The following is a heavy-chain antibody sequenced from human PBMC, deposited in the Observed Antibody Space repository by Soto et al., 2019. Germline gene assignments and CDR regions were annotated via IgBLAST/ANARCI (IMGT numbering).Heavy chain of an antibody. J-gene: IGHJ4*02. V-gene: IGHV5-51*01. CDR3: ARGPSGSFPFDN. Sequence: RGESLKISCQASGYNFNSYWIGWVRQGPGKGLEWMGMIFPADSETRNSPSLQGQVTISADKSINTAHLQWRSLKASDTAIYYCARGPSGSFPFDNWGQGTQVTVSS. CDR1: GYNFNSYW. D-gene: IGHD1-26*01. CDR2: IFPADSET.